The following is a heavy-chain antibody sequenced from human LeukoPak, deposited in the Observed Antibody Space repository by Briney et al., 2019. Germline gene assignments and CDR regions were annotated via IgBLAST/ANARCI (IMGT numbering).Heavy chain of an antibody. D-gene: IGHD1-14*01. CDR1: GGSFSGYY. V-gene: IGHV4-34*01. J-gene: IGHJ4*02. Sequence: PSETLSLTCAVYGGSFSGYYWSWIRQPPGKGLEWIGEINHGGSTNYNPSLKSRVTISVDTSKNQFSLKLSSVTAADTAVYYCARGTRRRPFDYWGQGTLVTVSS. CDR3: ARGTRRRPFDY. CDR2: INHGGST.